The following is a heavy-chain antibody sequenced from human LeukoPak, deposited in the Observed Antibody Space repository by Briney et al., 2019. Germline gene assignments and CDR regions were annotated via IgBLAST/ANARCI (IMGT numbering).Heavy chain of an antibody. V-gene: IGHV4-34*01. Sequence: SETLSLTCAVHGGSFSGYYWSWIRQPPGKGLEWIGEINHSGSTNYNPSLKSRVTISVDTSKNQFSLKLSSVTAADTAVYYCARGLIRNCGGDCYSRGFDYWGQGTLVTVSS. J-gene: IGHJ4*02. CDR1: GGSFSGYY. CDR2: INHSGST. CDR3: ARGLIRNCGGDCYSRGFDY. D-gene: IGHD2-21*02.